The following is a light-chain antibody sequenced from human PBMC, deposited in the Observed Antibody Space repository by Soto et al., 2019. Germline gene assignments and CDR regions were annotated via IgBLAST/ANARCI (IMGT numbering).Light chain of an antibody. CDR3: SSYTSSSTVVV. J-gene: IGLJ2*01. V-gene: IGLV2-14*01. CDR2: EVS. Sequence: QSALTQPASVSGSPGQSITISCTGTSSDVGGYKYVSWYQQHPGKAPKLMIYEVSNRPSGVSNRFSGSKSGNTASLTISGLQAEDEADYYCSSYTSSSTVVVFGGGTKVTVL. CDR1: SSDVGGYKY.